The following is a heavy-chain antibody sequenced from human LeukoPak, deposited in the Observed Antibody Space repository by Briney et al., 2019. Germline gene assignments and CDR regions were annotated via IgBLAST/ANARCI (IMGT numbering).Heavy chain of an antibody. J-gene: IGHJ3*02. D-gene: IGHD1-14*01. V-gene: IGHV3-23*01. CDR2: IGGSGSTT. CDR1: GFTFSSYA. Sequence: GSLRLSCAVSGFTFSSYAMNWVRQAPGKGLEWVSFIGGSGSTTYYADSVKGRFTISRDNSKNTLYLQMNSLRAEDMAVYSCARLNGNLDAFDIWGQGTMVTVSS. CDR3: ARLNGNLDAFDI.